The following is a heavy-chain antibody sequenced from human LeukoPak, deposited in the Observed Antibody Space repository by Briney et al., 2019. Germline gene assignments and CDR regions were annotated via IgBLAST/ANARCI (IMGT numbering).Heavy chain of an antibody. J-gene: IGHJ5*02. CDR3: ARDAYDDASES. CDR2: LRPDGRDK. Sequence: GGSLRLSCAASGFTFSYYWMTWVRQAPGKGLEWVANLRPDGRDKYYADSVKGRFTVSRDNAKNSLYLQMNGLRADDTAIYYCARDAYDDASESWGQGTLVTVSS. D-gene: IGHD3-3*01. CDR1: GFTFSYYW. V-gene: IGHV3-7*01.